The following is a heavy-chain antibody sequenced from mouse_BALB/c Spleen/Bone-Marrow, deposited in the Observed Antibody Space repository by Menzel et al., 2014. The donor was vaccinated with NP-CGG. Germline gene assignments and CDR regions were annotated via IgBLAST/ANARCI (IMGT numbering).Heavy chain of an antibody. Sequence: EVQLQESGAEVVKPGASVKLSCIASGFNIKDTYMHWVKQRPEQGLEWIGRIDPANGNTKYDPKFQGKTTITADTSSNTAYLQLSSLTSEDTAVYYCARYDYGVYFDYWGQGTTLTVSS. D-gene: IGHD2-4*01. CDR1: GFNIKDTY. V-gene: IGHV14-3*02. CDR2: IDPANGNT. J-gene: IGHJ2*01. CDR3: ARYDYGVYFDY.